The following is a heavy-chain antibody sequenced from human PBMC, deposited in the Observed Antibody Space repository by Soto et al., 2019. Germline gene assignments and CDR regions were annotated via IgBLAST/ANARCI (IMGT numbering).Heavy chain of an antibody. CDR1: GFTFSSYS. Sequence: GSLRLSCAASGFTFSSYSMNWVRQAPGKGLEWVSSISSSSSYIYYADSVKGRFTISRDNAKNSLYLQMNSLRAEDTAVYYCARDNNEDGFDYWGQGTLVTVSS. J-gene: IGHJ4*02. CDR3: ARDNNEDGFDY. CDR2: ISSSSSYI. D-gene: IGHD2-8*01. V-gene: IGHV3-21*01.